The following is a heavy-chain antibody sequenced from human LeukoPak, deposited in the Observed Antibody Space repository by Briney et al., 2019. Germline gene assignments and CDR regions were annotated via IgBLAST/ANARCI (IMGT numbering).Heavy chain of an antibody. D-gene: IGHD3-10*01. J-gene: IGHJ4*02. Sequence: GGSLRLSCAASGFTFSSYRMNWVRHAPGKGLEWVSSISSSGSYIYYADSLKGRFTISRDNAKNSLYLQTNSRRAEDRAVYYCARDDNYYGSGSWTFDYWGQGTLVTVSS. CDR3: ARDDNYYGSGSWTFDY. CDR1: GFTFSSYR. V-gene: IGHV3-21*01. CDR2: ISSSGSYI.